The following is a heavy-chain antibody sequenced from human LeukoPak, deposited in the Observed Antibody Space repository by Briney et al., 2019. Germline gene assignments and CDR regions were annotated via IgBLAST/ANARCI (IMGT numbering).Heavy chain of an antibody. Sequence: GGSLRLSCAASGFTFSIYTINWVRQAPGKGLEWLSSISDNSRYICYADSVKGRFTTSRDNAQNSVFLQLNSLRAEDTAVYYCARDGLGSYDYWGQGTLVTVSS. CDR2: ISDNSRYI. V-gene: IGHV3-21*01. CDR3: ARDGLGSYDY. J-gene: IGHJ4*02. D-gene: IGHD3-10*01. CDR1: GFTFSIYT.